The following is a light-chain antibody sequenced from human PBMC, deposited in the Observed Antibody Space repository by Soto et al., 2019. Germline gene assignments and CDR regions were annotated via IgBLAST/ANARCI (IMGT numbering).Light chain of an antibody. J-gene: IGLJ1*01. Sequence: QSALAQPASVSGSPGQSIAISCTGTSSDVGAYNYVSWYQQHPGKVPKLVIYDVTNRPSGVSDRFSGSKSGNTASLTISGLQAEDEADYYRSSYTSNTTPYVFGTGTKVTVL. CDR1: SSDVGAYNY. CDR3: SSYTSNTTPYV. V-gene: IGLV2-14*01. CDR2: DVT.